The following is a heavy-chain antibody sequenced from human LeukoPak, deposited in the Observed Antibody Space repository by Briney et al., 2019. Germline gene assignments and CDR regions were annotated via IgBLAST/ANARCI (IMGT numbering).Heavy chain of an antibody. Sequence: PSETLSLTCAVSGGSISSGGYSWSWIRQPPGKGLEWIGYIYHSGSTYYNPSLKSRVTISVDRSKNLFSLKLSSVTAADTAVYYCARTNSVHDAFDIWGQGTMVTVSS. CDR3: ARTNSVHDAFDI. D-gene: IGHD2/OR15-2a*01. V-gene: IGHV4-30-2*01. CDR1: GGSISSGGYS. CDR2: IYHSGST. J-gene: IGHJ3*02.